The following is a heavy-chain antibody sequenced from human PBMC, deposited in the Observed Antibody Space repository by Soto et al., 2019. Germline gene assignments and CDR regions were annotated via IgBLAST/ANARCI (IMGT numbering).Heavy chain of an antibody. V-gene: IGHV4-30-4*01. CDR3: ARGSDFWSGYSTLTYYGLDV. CDR2: IYYSGST. D-gene: IGHD3-3*01. CDR1: GGSISSGDYY. J-gene: IGHJ6*02. Sequence: SETLSLTCSVSGGSISSGDYYWSWIRQPPEKGLEWIGYIYYSGSTYYNPSLKSRVTISVDTSKNQFSLNLNSVTAADTAVYFCARGSDFWSGYSTLTYYGLDVWGQGTTVTVSS.